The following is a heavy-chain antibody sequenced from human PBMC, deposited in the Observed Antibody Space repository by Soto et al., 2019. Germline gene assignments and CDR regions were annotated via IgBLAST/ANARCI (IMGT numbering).Heavy chain of an antibody. V-gene: IGHV3-23*01. CDR1: GFTFSTYA. D-gene: IGHD3-22*01. CDR3: AKDTLSYFDSSGYYYWNY. J-gene: IGHJ4*02. Sequence: EVQLLESGGGLVHPGGSLRLSCAASGFTFSTYAMSWVRQAPGKGLEWVSGISGSGGSTYYADSVKGRFTISRDNPKNTLYLQMNSLRAEDTAVYYCAKDTLSYFDSSGYYYWNYWGQGTLVTVSS. CDR2: ISGSGGST.